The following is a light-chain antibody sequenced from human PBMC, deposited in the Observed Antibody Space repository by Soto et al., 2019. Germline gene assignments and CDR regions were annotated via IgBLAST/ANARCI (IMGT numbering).Light chain of an antibody. CDR2: DVS. CDR1: SSDVGGYNY. Sequence: QSALTQPASVSGSPGQSITISCTGTSSDVGGYNYVSWYQQHPGKAPKLMIYDVSNRPSGVSNRFSGSKSGNTASLTISGLQAEDEADYYCQSYDSSLSGPYGVFGGGTKLTVL. V-gene: IGLV2-14*01. J-gene: IGLJ2*01. CDR3: QSYDSSLSGPYGV.